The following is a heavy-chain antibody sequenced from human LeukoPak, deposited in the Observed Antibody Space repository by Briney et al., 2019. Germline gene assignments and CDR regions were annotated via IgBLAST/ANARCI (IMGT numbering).Heavy chain of an antibody. CDR3: AKDWVITGPYYYYYYMDV. V-gene: IGHV3-21*01. Sequence: GGSLRLSCAASGFTFSSYSMNWVRQAPGKGLEWVSSITSSSSYIYYADSVKGRFTISRDNAKNSLYLQMNSLRAEDTAVYYCAKDWVITGPYYYYYYMDVWGKGTTVTISS. J-gene: IGHJ6*03. CDR2: ITSSSSYI. D-gene: IGHD3-16*01. CDR1: GFTFSSYS.